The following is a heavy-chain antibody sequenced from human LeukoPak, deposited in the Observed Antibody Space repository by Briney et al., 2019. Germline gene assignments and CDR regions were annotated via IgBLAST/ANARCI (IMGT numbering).Heavy chain of an antibody. V-gene: IGHV4-34*01. D-gene: IGHD6-13*01. Sequence: SETLSLTCAVYGGSFSGYYWSWIRQPPGKGLEWIGEINHSGSTNYNPSLKSRVTISVDTSKNQFSLKLSSVTAADTAVYYCAKDRWQQRRDAFDIWGQGTMVTVSS. J-gene: IGHJ3*02. CDR1: GGSFSGYY. CDR3: AKDRWQQRRDAFDI. CDR2: INHSGST.